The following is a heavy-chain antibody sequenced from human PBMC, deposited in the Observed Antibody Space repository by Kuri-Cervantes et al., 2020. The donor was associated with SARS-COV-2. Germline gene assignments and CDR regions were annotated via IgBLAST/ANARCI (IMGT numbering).Heavy chain of an antibody. CDR1: GFTFSGSA. CDR3: ARDEEGSSWSSYYYYYGMDV. J-gene: IGHJ6*02. V-gene: IGHV3-73*01. Sequence: GGSLRLSCAASGFTFSGSAMHWVRQASGKGLEWVGRIRSKANSYATAYAASVKGRFTISRDDSKNTAYLQMDSLRAEDTAVYYCARDEEGSSWSSYYYYYGMDVWGQGTTVTVSS. CDR2: IRSKANSYAT. D-gene: IGHD6-13*01.